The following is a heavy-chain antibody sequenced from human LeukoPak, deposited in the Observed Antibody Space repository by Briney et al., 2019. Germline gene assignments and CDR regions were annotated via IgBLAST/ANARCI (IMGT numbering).Heavy chain of an antibody. J-gene: IGHJ4*02. Sequence: GGSLRLSCAASGVTFSSFWMSWVRQAPGKGLEWVAKIKQDGSGRYYVDSVKGRFTISRDNAKNSLYLQMISLRAEDTAVYYCATRAYCGGDCYSYDHWGQGTLVTVSS. D-gene: IGHD2-21*02. CDR2: IKQDGSGR. CDR1: GVTFSSFW. V-gene: IGHV3-7*01. CDR3: ATRAYCGGDCYSYDH.